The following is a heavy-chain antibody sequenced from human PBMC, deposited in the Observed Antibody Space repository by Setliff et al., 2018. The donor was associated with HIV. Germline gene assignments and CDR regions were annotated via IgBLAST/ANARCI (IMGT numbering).Heavy chain of an antibody. Sequence: SETLSLTCAVYGRSFSGYYWSWIRQPPGKGLEWIGEINHSGSTFYSPSLKSRVTISVDTSKNQFSLKLSSVTAADTAIYYCARGSPSSSWYGEYAYWGQGTLVTVSS. CDR1: GRSFSGYY. CDR2: INHSGST. D-gene: IGHD6-13*01. J-gene: IGHJ4*02. CDR3: ARGSPSSSWYGEYAY. V-gene: IGHV4-34*01.